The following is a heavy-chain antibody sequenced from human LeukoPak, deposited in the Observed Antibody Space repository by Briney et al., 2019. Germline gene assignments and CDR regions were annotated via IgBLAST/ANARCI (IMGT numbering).Heavy chain of an antibody. D-gene: IGHD3-22*01. CDR1: GGSFSGYY. CDR3: ATRGSYDSSGPFDY. J-gene: IGHJ4*02. CDR2: VNHSGST. Sequence: SETLSLTCAVYGGSFSGYYWSWIRQPPGKGLAWSGEVNHSGSTNYNPSLKSRVTISVDTSKNQFSLKLSSVTAADTAVYYCATRGSYDSSGPFDYWGQGTLVTVSS. V-gene: IGHV4-34*01.